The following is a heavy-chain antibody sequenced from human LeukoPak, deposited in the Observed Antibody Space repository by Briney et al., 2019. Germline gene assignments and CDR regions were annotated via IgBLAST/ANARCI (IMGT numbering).Heavy chain of an antibody. CDR3: AKDPIGDYEGYFDC. J-gene: IGHJ4*02. D-gene: IGHD4-17*01. CDR1: GFTFSSYA. CDR2: ISGSGGST. V-gene: IGHV3-23*01. Sequence: QTGGSLRLSCAASGFTFSSYAMSWVRQAPGKGLEWVSAISGSGGSTYYADSVKGRFTISRDNSKNSLYLQMHSLSAEDTALYYCAKDPIGDYEGYFDCWGQGTLVTVSS.